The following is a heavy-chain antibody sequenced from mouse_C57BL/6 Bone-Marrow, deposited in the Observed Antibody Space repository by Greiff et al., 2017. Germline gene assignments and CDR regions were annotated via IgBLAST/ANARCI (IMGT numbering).Heavy chain of an antibody. V-gene: IGHV5-9*01. CDR1: GFTFSSYT. J-gene: IGHJ2*01. CDR3: ARHDPFDY. CDR2: ISGGGGNT. Sequence: EVQLVESGGGLVKPGGSLKLSCAASGFTFSSYTMSWVRQTPEKRLEWVATISGGGGNTYYPDSVKGRFTISRDNAKNTLYLQMSSLRSEDTALYYCARHDPFDYWGQGTTRTVSS.